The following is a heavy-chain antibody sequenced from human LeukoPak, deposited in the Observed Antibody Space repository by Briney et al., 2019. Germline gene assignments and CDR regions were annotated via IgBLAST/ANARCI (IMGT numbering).Heavy chain of an antibody. V-gene: IGHV3-21*01. Sequence: GGSLRLSCAASGFTVSSNYMSWVRQAPGKGLEWVSSISSSSSYIYYADSVKGRFTISRDNAKNSLYLQMNSLRAEDTAVYYCARADSSGYYYDYWGQGTLVTVSS. CDR1: GFTVSSNY. CDR3: ARADSSGYYYDY. CDR2: ISSSSSYI. D-gene: IGHD3-22*01. J-gene: IGHJ4*02.